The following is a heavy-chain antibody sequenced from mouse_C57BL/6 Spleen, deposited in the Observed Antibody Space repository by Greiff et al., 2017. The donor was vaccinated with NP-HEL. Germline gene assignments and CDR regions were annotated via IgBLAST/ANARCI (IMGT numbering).Heavy chain of an antibody. CDR1: GYAFSSYW. Sequence: VQLQQSGAELVKPGASVKISCKASGYAFSSYWMNWVKQRPGTGLEWIGQIYPGDGDTNYNGKFKGKATLTADQSSSTADMQLSSLTSEDSAVYFCARFEGYYDDDRAWFAYWGQGTLVTVSA. CDR2: IYPGDGDT. V-gene: IGHV1-80*01. CDR3: ARFEGYYDDDRAWFAY. J-gene: IGHJ3*01. D-gene: IGHD2-4*01.